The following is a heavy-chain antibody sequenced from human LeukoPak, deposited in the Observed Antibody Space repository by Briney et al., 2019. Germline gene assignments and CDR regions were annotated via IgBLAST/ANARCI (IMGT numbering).Heavy chain of an antibody. Sequence: SETLSLTCTVSGDSINRHYWSWIRQTRGKGLEWIGYISYRGTTNYNPSLKSRVTISIDTSNNQFSLRLSSVTAADTAVYYCATNAGPAALDAIDIWGQGTIVTVSS. V-gene: IGHV4-59*08. D-gene: IGHD2-2*01. CDR3: ATNAGPAALDAIDI. CDR1: GDSINRHY. CDR2: ISYRGTT. J-gene: IGHJ3*02.